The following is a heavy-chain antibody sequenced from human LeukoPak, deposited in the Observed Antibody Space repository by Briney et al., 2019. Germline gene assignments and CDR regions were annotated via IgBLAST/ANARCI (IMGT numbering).Heavy chain of an antibody. D-gene: IGHD6-19*01. J-gene: IGHJ4*02. CDR3: ARLEFSGWYQFDY. V-gene: IGHV3-23*01. CDR2: ISASADGT. CDR1: GFTFSSYA. Sequence: GGSLRLSCAASGFTFSSYAMSWVRQAPGKGLEWVSVISASADGTHYADSVKGRFTISRDNSKNTLDLQMNSLRVEDTAVYYRARLEFSGWYQFDYWGQGTLVSVSS.